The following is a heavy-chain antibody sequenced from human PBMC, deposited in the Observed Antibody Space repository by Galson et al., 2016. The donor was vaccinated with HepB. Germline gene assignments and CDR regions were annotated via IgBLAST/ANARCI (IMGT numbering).Heavy chain of an antibody. CDR1: GFSFSSYW. D-gene: IGHD6-19*01. V-gene: IGHV3-7*03. Sequence: SLRLSCAASGFSFSSYWMSWVRQAPGEGLEWVANIKQDGSEKYYVDSVKGRFTISRDNAKNSLYLQMNSLRAEDTAVYYCARLSTAVAGDYWGQGTLVTVSS. J-gene: IGHJ4*02. CDR3: ARLSTAVAGDY. CDR2: IKQDGSEK.